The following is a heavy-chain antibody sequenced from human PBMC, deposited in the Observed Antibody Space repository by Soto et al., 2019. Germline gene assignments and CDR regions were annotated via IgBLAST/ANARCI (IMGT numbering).Heavy chain of an antibody. CDR3: AKDLEGFYDISGYPFDY. V-gene: IGHV3-23*01. CDR1: GFTFSNYG. J-gene: IGHJ4*02. CDR2: ISGSGGST. D-gene: IGHD3-22*01. Sequence: AGGSLRLSCAASGFTFSNYGMTWVRQAPGKGLEWVSAISGSGGSTYYADSVKGRFTISRDNSKNTLYLQMNNLRAEDTAEYYCAKDLEGFYDISGYPFDYWGQGTLVPV.